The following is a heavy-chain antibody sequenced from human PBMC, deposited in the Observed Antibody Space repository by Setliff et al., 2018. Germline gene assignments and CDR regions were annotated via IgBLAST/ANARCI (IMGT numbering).Heavy chain of an antibody. CDR3: ARSFSRREKFLLDY. J-gene: IGHJ4*02. Sequence: PSETLSLTCTVPGGSISSYYWSWIRQPAGKGLEWIGEIIHNEDINYNPSLKSRVTMSVDTSKDQFSLKLSSVTAADTAVYYCARSFSRREKFLLDYWGQGALVTVSS. CDR2: IIHNEDI. CDR1: GGSISSYY. V-gene: IGHV4-4*07.